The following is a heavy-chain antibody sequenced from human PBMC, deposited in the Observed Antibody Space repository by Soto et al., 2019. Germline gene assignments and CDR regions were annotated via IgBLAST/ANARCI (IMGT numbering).Heavy chain of an antibody. CDR2: INYSGST. J-gene: IGHJ5*02. Sequence: QQQLQESGSGLVKPSQTLSLRCAVSGGSISSGGYSWRWIRQPPGKGLEWIGDINYSGSTYYNPSLKSRATISIDRSKNHFSLELTSVTAADTAVYYCARESGAGATNWFDPWGQGTLVTVSS. CDR1: GGSISSGGYS. D-gene: IGHD1-26*01. CDR3: ARESGAGATNWFDP. V-gene: IGHV4-30-2*01.